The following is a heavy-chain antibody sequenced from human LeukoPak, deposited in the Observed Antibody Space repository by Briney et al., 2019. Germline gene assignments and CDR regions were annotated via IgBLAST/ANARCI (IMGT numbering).Heavy chain of an antibody. Sequence: PSETLSLTCTVSGGSISSGDYYWSWIRQPPGKGLEWIGYIYYSGSTYYNPSLKSRVTISVDTSKNQFSLKLSSVTAADTAVYYCARASSPGAQYYFDYWGQGTLVTVSS. CDR3: ARASSPGAQYYFDY. V-gene: IGHV4-30-4*02. CDR2: IYYSGST. D-gene: IGHD1-26*01. CDR1: GGSISSGDYY. J-gene: IGHJ4*02.